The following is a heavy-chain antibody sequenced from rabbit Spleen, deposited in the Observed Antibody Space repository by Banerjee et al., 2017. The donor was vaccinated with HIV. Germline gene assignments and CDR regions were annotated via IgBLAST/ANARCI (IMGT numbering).Heavy chain of an antibody. CDR2: IYVGSSGST. CDR3: ARDNRDGDYGVGYDL. Sequence: QEQLVESGGDLVKPGASLTLTCTASGIDFSSYYYMCWVRQAPGKGLEWIACIYVGSSGSTWYANWAKGRFTVSKTSSTTVTLQMTSLTAADTATYFCARDNRDGDYGVGYDLWGPGTLVTVS. J-gene: IGHJ6*01. CDR1: GIDFSSYYY. V-gene: IGHV1S45*01. D-gene: IGHD2-1*01.